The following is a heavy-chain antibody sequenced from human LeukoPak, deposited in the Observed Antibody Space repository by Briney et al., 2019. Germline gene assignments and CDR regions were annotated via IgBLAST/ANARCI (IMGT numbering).Heavy chain of an antibody. V-gene: IGHV5-51*01. CDR2: IYPGDSDT. CDR1: GYSFNSYW. J-gene: IGHJ4*02. Sequence: GESLQISCKGSGYSFNSYWIGRVRPLPGEGLEWMGMIYPGDSDTRYSPSFQGQVTMSADKSISTAYLQWSSLKASDTAMYFCARLSYSHAPGDWGQGTLVTVSS. D-gene: IGHD2-15*01. CDR3: ARLSYSHAPGD.